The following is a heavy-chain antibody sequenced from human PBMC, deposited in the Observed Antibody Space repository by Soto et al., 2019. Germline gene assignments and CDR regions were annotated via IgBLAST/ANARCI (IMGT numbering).Heavy chain of an antibody. CDR1: GFTFSSYG. Sequence: GGSLRLSCAASGFTFSSYGMHWVRQAPGKGLEWVAVISYDGSNKYYADSVKGRFTISRDNSKNTLYLQMNSLRAEDTAVYYCATQGGNWGSDLPPAKNYYYYGMDVWGQGTTVTVSS. D-gene: IGHD7-27*01. J-gene: IGHJ6*02. V-gene: IGHV3-30*03. CDR2: ISYDGSNK. CDR3: ATQGGNWGSDLPPAKNYYYYGMDV.